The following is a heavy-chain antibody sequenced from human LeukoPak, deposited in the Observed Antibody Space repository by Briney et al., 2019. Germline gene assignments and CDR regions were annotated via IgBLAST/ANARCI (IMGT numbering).Heavy chain of an antibody. J-gene: IGHJ4*02. D-gene: IGHD3-9*01. CDR1: GYTFTSYG. CDR3: ARTGIGYDILTGYYNLHADY. Sequence: ASVTVSCKASGYTFTSYGISWVRQAPGQGLEWMGWISAYNGNTNYAQKLQGRVTMTTDTSTSTAYMELRSLRSEDTAVYYCARTGIGYDILTGYYNLHADYWGQGTLVTVSS. CDR2: ISAYNGNT. V-gene: IGHV1-18*01.